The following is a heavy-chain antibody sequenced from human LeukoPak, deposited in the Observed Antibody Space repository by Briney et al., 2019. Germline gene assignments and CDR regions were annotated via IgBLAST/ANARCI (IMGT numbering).Heavy chain of an antibody. J-gene: IGHJ4*02. CDR3: AKDHRTLIAAASTGYYFDY. Sequence: GGSLRLSCAASGFTFTNYGMHWVRQAPGKGLEWVAFIRYDGSNKYYADSVRGRFTISRDNSKNTLYLQMNSLRVEDTAAYYCAKDHRTLIAAASTGYYFDYWGQGTLVTVSS. CDR1: GFTFTNYG. D-gene: IGHD6-13*01. CDR2: IRYDGSNK. V-gene: IGHV3-30*02.